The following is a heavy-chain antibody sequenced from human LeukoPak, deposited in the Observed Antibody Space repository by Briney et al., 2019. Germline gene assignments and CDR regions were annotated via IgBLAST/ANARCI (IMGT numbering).Heavy chain of an antibody. D-gene: IGHD3-3*01. CDR2: IRYDGSNK. J-gene: IGHJ4*02. Sequence: GGSLRLSCAASGFTFSSYGMHWVRQAPGKGLEWVAFIRYDGSNKYYADSVKGRFTISRDNSKNTRYLQMNSLRAEDTAVYYCAKDLYRPYYDFWVAFDYWGQGTLVTVSS. CDR3: AKDLYRPYYDFWVAFDY. CDR1: GFTFSSYG. V-gene: IGHV3-30*02.